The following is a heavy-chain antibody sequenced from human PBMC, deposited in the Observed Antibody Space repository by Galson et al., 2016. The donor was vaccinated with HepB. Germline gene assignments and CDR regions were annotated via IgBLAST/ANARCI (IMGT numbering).Heavy chain of an antibody. V-gene: IGHV3-74*01. J-gene: IGHJ3*02. Sequence: SLRLSCAASGFTFSSYWMHWVRQAPGKGLVWVSRINSDGSSTSYADSVKGRFTISRDNAKNTLYLQMTSLRAEDTAVYYCARDLSGDGYTDAFDIWGQGTMVTVSS. CDR2: INSDGSST. CDR3: ARDLSGDGYTDAFDI. D-gene: IGHD5-24*01. CDR1: GFTFSSYW.